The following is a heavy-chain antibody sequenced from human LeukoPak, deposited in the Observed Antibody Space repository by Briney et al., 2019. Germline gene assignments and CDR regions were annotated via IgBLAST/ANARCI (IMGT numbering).Heavy chain of an antibody. CDR3: ARDRGQDDPIDI. J-gene: IGHJ4*02. CDR1: GFTLRSYG. V-gene: IGHV3-33*01. D-gene: IGHD3-10*01. Sequence: PGRSLRLSCAASGFTLRSYGMHWVRQAPGEGLEWVAVIWHDGSVLDYSESAKGRFTVSRDNRKKTLYLQMDSLRVEDTAVYYCARDRGQDDPIDIWGQGTLVTVSS. CDR2: IWHDGSVL.